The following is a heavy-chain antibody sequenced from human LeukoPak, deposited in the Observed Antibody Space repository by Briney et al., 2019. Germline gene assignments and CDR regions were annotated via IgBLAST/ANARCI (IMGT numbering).Heavy chain of an antibody. Sequence: SETLSLTCTVSGGSISSYYWSWIRQPPGKGLEWIGYIYYSGGTNYNPSLKSRVTISVDTSKNQFSLKLSSVTAADTAVYYCARAVYRYSSSWYDNWFDPWGQGTLVTVSS. CDR2: IYYSGGT. CDR3: ARAVYRYSSSWYDNWFDP. D-gene: IGHD6-13*01. V-gene: IGHV4-59*01. CDR1: GGSISSYY. J-gene: IGHJ5*02.